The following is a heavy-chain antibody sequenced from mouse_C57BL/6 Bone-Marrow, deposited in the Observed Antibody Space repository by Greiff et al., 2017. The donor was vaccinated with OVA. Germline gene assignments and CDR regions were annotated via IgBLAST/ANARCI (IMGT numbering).Heavy chain of an antibody. CDR3: ARPFYDYDEEGVAY. CDR2: ISNGGGST. D-gene: IGHD2-4*01. V-gene: IGHV5-12*01. Sequence: EVKLVESGGGLVQPGGSLKLSCAASGFTFSDYYMYWVRQTPEKRLEWVAYISNGGGSTYYPDTVKGRFTISRDNAKNTLYLQMSRLKSEDTAMYYCARPFYDYDEEGVAYWGQGTLVTVSA. CDR1: GFTFSDYY. J-gene: IGHJ3*01.